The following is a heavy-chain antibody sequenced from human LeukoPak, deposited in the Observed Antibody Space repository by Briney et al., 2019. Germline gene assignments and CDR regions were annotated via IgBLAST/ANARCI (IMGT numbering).Heavy chain of an antibody. Sequence: ASVKVSCKAFGYSLTDSYMHWVRQAPGQGLQWMGWINPKTGATNYAQEFQGRVTMTRDASINTAYMELTSLSSADTAVYYCARGWTDDTGYWGQGTLVTDSS. CDR3: ARGWTDDTGY. D-gene: IGHD1-1*01. V-gene: IGHV1-2*02. CDR1: GYSLTDSY. J-gene: IGHJ4*02. CDR2: INPKTGAT.